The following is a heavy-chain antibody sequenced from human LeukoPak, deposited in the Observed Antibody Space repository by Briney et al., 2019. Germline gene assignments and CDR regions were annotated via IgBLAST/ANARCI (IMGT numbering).Heavy chain of an antibody. CDR2: IYYSGST. Sequence: NPSETLSLTRTVSGGSISSYYWSWIRQPPGEGLEWIGYIYYSGSTNYNPSLKSRVTISVDTSKNQFSLKLSSVTAADTAVYYCARYLAVAGTYWFDPWGQGTLVTVSS. CDR3: ARYLAVAGTYWFDP. J-gene: IGHJ5*02. CDR1: GGSISSYY. V-gene: IGHV4-59*01. D-gene: IGHD6-19*01.